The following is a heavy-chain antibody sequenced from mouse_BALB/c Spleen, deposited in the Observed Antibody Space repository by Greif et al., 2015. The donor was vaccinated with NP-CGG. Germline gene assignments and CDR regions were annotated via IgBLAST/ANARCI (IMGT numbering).Heavy chain of an antibody. Sequence: QVQLQQSGAELVRPGTSVKVSCKASGYAFTNYLIEWVKQRPGQGLEWIGVINPGSGGTNYNEKFKGKATLTADKSSSTAYMQLSSLTSDDSAVYFCARSPPYYRYDGFAYWGQGTLVTVSA. CDR3: ARSPPYYRYDGFAY. CDR1: GYAFTNYL. D-gene: IGHD2-14*01. J-gene: IGHJ3*01. CDR2: INPGSGGT. V-gene: IGHV1-54*03.